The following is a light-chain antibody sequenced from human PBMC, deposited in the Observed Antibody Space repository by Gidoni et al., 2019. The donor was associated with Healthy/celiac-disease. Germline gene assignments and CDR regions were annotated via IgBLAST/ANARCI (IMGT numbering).Light chain of an antibody. CDR3: QSYDSSFYV. J-gene: IGLJ1*01. CDR1: SSNIGAGYD. V-gene: IGLV1-40*01. CDR2: GNS. Sequence: QSVLTQPPSASGAPGQRGTISCTGSSSNIGAGYDVHWYQQVPGTAPKLLNYGNSNRPSGVPDRFSGSKSGASASLAITGLQAEDEADYYGQSYDSSFYVFGTGTKVTVL.